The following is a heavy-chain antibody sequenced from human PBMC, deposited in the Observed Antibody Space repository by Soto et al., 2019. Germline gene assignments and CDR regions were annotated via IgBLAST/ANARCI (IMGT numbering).Heavy chain of an antibody. Sequence: EVQLLESGGGLVQPGGSLRLSCAASGFTFSSYAMSWVRQAPGKGLEWVSAISGSGGRTYYADSVKGRFTISRDNSKNTLYLQMNRLRAEDTAVYYCAKVQFFDWLTLPTPHFDFWGQGTLVTVSS. CDR2: ISGSGGRT. J-gene: IGHJ4*02. V-gene: IGHV3-23*01. CDR1: GFTFSSYA. D-gene: IGHD3-9*01. CDR3: AKVQFFDWLTLPTPHFDF.